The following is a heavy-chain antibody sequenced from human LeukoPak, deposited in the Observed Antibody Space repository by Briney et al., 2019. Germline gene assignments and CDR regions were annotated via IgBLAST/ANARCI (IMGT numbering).Heavy chain of an antibody. Sequence: PGGSLRLSCAASGFTVSSYYMSWVRQAPGKGLEWVSVIYSGGSTYYTDSVKGRFTISRDNSKNALYLQMNSLRAEDTAVYYCARATYCSGGSCYAFDPWGQGTLVTVSS. CDR2: IYSGGST. D-gene: IGHD2-15*01. CDR1: GFTVSSYY. V-gene: IGHV3-53*01. J-gene: IGHJ5*02. CDR3: ARATYCSGGSCYAFDP.